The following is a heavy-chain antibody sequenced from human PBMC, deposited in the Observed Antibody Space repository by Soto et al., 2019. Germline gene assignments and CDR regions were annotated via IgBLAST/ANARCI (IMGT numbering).Heavy chain of an antibody. V-gene: IGHV4-31*01. D-gene: IGHD3-22*01. J-gene: IGHJ6*02. CDR2: IYYSGST. Sequence: QVQLQESGPGLVKPSQTLSLTCTVSGGSISSGGYYWSWIRQHPGKGLEWIGYIYYSGSTYYNPSLKSQVTKSVDSSKNQFSLKLSSVTAADTAGYYCARDMIGMGEAGYYGMDVWGQGTTVTVSS. CDR1: GGSISSGGYY. CDR3: ARDMIGMGEAGYYGMDV.